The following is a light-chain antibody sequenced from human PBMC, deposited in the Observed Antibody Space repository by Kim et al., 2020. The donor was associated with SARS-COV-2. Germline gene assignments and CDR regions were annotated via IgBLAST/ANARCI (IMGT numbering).Light chain of an antibody. Sequence: VSPGQTASITCSGDKLGDKYACWYQQKPGQSPVLVIYQDSKRPSGIPERFSGSNSGNTATLTISGTQAMDEADYYCQAWDSSTVVFGGGTKVTVL. CDR2: QDS. V-gene: IGLV3-1*01. CDR1: KLGDKY. J-gene: IGLJ2*01. CDR3: QAWDSSTVV.